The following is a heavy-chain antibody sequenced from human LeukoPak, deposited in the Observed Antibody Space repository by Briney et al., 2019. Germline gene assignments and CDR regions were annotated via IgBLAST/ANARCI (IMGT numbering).Heavy chain of an antibody. V-gene: IGHV3-23*01. CDR1: GFSFSSCA. CDR3: AKGRVGGWNGGDC. J-gene: IGHJ4*02. D-gene: IGHD1-1*01. CDR2: ITGGGGSTT. Sequence: PGGSLRLSCAASGFSFSSCAMTWVRQAPGKGLEWVSAITGGGGSTTYYADSVKGRFTISADNSKNTLYLQMHSLRDEDTAIYYCAKGRVGGWNGGDCWGQGTLVTVSS.